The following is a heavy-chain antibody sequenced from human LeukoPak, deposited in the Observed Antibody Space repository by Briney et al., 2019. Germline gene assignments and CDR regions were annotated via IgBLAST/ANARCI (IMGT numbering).Heavy chain of an antibody. V-gene: IGHV3-48*03. CDR3: ARGGGEYTFGSFDY. D-gene: IGHD3-16*01. CDR1: GFTFSSYE. CDR2: IADDGSTV. Sequence: GGSQRLPCAASGFTFSSYEMSWARQAPGKGLEGVSYIADDGSTVYYADSVKGRFTISRDNARNSLYLQMNSLRAEDTAVYYCARGGGEYTFGSFDYWGQGTLVTVSS. J-gene: IGHJ4*02.